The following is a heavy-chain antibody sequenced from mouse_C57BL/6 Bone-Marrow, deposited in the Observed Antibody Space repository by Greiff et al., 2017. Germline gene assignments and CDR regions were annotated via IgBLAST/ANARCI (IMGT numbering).Heavy chain of an antibody. V-gene: IGHV1-5*01. CDR3: TRARNYGSSPNWYFDV. D-gene: IGHD1-1*01. CDR1: GYTFTSYW. CDR2: IDPGNSDT. J-gene: IGHJ1*01. Sequence: VQLQQSGTVLARPGASVKMSCKTSGYTFTSYWMHWVKQRPGQGLEWIGAIDPGNSDTSYNQKFKGKAKLTVGTSASTAYMELSSQTNEECAVYYGTRARNYGSSPNWYFDVWRAGTTVTASS.